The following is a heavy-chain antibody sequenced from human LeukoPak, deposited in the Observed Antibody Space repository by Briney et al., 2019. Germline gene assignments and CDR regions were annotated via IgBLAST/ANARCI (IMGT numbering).Heavy chain of an antibody. CDR1: GFTFSNYY. V-gene: IGHV3-74*01. J-gene: IGHJ6*03. Sequence: GGSLRLSCVGSGFTFSNYYTYWVRQAPGKGLVWVSRIKNAGTDTIYADSVKGRFTVSRDNAKNTVYLQMNSLRAEDTAVYYCARGGYGHNMDVWGEGTTVTVSS. CDR2: IKNAGTDT. CDR3: ARGGYGHNMDV. D-gene: IGHD3-10*01.